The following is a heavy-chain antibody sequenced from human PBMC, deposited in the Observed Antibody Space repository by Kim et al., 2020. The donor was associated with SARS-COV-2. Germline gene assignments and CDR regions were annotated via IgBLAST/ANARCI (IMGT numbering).Heavy chain of an antibody. J-gene: IGHJ6*02. CDR2: IYSGGST. CDR1: GFTVSSNY. Sequence: GGSPRLSCAASGFTVSSNYMSWVRQAPGKGLEWVSVIYSGGSTFYADSVKGRFTISRDNSKNTLYLQMNSLRAEDTAVYYCARELYYYGMDVWGQGTTVTVSS. V-gene: IGHV3-53*01. CDR3: ARELYYYGMDV.